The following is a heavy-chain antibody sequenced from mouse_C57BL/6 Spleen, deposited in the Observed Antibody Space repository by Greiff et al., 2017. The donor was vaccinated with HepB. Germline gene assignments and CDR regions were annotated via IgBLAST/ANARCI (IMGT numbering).Heavy chain of an antibody. Sequence: VQLQESGADLAKPGASVKLSCKASGYTFTSYWMHWVQQRPGQGLEWIGYINPSSGYTKYNQKFKDKSTLTADKSSSTADMPLISLTYEDSAVYYWSLYYSNLAWLAYWGQGTLVTVSA. CDR2: INPSSGYT. CDR3: SLYYSNLAWLAY. CDR1: GYTFTSYW. J-gene: IGHJ3*01. V-gene: IGHV1-7*01. D-gene: IGHD2-5*01.